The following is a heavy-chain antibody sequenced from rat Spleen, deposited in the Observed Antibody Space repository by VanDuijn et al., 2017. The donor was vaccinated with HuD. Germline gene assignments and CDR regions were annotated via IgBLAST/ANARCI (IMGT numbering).Heavy chain of an antibody. CDR1: GFTFSNYG. D-gene: IGHD1-11*01. V-gene: IGHV5-29*01. CDR3: ARGGGYGDY. J-gene: IGHJ2*01. CDR2: ISYDGSST. Sequence: EVQLVESGGGLVQPGRSLKLSCAASGFTFSNYGMAWVRQAPTKGLEWVATISYDGSSTYYRDSVKGRFTISRDNAKSTLYLQMDSLKSEDTATYYCARGGGYGDYWGQGVMVTVSS.